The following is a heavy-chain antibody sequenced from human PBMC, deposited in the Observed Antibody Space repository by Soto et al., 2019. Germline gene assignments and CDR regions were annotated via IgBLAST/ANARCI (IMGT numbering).Heavy chain of an antibody. CDR2: IYHSGST. D-gene: IGHD3-10*01. J-gene: IGHJ5*02. CDR1: GGSISSSNW. CDR3: ARDYMVRGVMRWVYP. Sequence: QVQLQESGPGLVKPSGTLSLTCAVSGGSISSSNWWSWVRQPPGKGLEWIGEIYHSGSTNYNPSLKSRVTISVDKSKYQFSLKLISVTASDTAVYYCARDYMVRGVMRWVYPWGQGTLVTVSS. V-gene: IGHV4-4*02.